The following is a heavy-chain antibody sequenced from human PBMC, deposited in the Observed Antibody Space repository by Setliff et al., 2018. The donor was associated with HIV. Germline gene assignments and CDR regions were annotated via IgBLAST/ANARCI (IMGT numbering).Heavy chain of an antibody. Sequence: GESLKISCQASGFDFSDSWIGWVRQMPGKGLEWMGIIYPRDSDIRYSPSFRGQVTISADKSISTAYLQWSSLKASDTAMYYCARQGSEYYYMDVWGKGTTVTVSS. V-gene: IGHV5-51*01. CDR1: GFDFSDSW. CDR2: IYPRDSDI. D-gene: IGHD3-10*01. CDR3: ARQGSEYYYMDV. J-gene: IGHJ6*03.